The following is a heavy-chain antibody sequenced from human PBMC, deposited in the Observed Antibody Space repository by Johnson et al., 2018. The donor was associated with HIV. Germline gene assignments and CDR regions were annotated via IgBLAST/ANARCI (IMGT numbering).Heavy chain of an antibody. CDR2: ISYDGSNK. Sequence: QVQLVESGGGLVQPGRSLRLSCAASGFTFSSYAMHWVRQAPGKGLEWVAVISYDGSNKYYADSVKGRFTISRDNSKNTLYLQMNSLRAEDTAVYYCGRHRDDAFDIWGQGTMVTVSS. CDR1: GFTFSSYA. J-gene: IGHJ3*02. D-gene: IGHD2-21*02. CDR3: GRHRDDAFDI. V-gene: IGHV3-30-3*01.